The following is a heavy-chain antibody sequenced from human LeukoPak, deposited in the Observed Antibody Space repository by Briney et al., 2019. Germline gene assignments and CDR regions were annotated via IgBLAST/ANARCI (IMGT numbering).Heavy chain of an antibody. Sequence: ASVKVSCKASGGTFSSYAISWVRQAPGQGLEWMGIINPSGGSTSYAQKFQGRVTMTRDTSTSTVYMELSSLGSEDTAVYYCARVLTYYDILTGYSTYYFDYWGQGTLVTVSS. V-gene: IGHV1-46*01. CDR1: GGTFSSYA. CDR2: INPSGGST. CDR3: ARVLTYYDILTGYSTYYFDY. J-gene: IGHJ4*02. D-gene: IGHD3-9*01.